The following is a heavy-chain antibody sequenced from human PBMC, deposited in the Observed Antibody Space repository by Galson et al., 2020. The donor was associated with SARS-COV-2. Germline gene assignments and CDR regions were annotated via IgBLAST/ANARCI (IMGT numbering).Heavy chain of an antibody. CDR2: ISGSGGDT. Sequence: GGSLRLSCAASGFTFSSSGMTWVRQGPGKGPGWVTVISGSGGDTYYRDSVKGRFTISRDNSKNTVYLQLNSLRAEDTGVYYCVKDQGWLHVVWGPGTQVTVSS. J-gene: IGHJ4*02. D-gene: IGHD3-16*01. V-gene: IGHV3-23*01. CDR1: GFTFSSSG. CDR3: VKDQGWLHVV.